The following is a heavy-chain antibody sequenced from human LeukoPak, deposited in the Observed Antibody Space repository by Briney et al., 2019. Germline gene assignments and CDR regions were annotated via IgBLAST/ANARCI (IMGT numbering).Heavy chain of an antibody. CDR1: GHIFTSYG. CDR3: VRVYCGERELVP. J-gene: IGHJ5*02. Sequence: GASVKVSCKASGHIFTSYGISWVRQPPAQGLEWMGYIRSYNGHTNYAQKLQGRVTMTTDTSTHTPHRALSRLRSDDTAVYYCVRVYCGERELVPWGEGTLVSVS. D-gene: IGHD2-21*01. CDR2: IRSYNGHT. V-gene: IGHV1-18*01.